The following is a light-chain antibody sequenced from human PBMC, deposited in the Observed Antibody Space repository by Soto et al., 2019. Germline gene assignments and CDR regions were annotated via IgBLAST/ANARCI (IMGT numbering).Light chain of an antibody. J-gene: IGLJ3*02. V-gene: IGLV2-8*01. Sequence: QSALTQPPSASGSPGQSVTISCTGSSSDVGAYNYVSWYQQHPAKAPRLRIYEVSKRPSGVPDRFSGSKSGNVASLTVSGLQAEDEGDYYCSSFAGSNNWVFGGGTKLTVL. CDR3: SSFAGSNNWV. CDR2: EVS. CDR1: SSDVGAYNY.